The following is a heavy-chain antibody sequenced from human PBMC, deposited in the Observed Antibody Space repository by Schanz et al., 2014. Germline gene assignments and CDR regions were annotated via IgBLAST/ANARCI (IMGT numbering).Heavy chain of an antibody. Sequence: VQLLQSGGALVQPGGSLRLSCSASGFTFISYDIHWVRQAPGKGLEWVAVIRYDGRNKNFVESVKGRFTISRDNSNNTVYLQMNTLRAEDTAVYYCAREDCSATSCYFRYWGQGTLVAVSS. J-gene: IGHJ4*02. CDR3: AREDCSATSCYFRY. CDR1: GFTFISYD. V-gene: IGHV3-33*08. D-gene: IGHD2-21*01. CDR2: IRYDGRNK.